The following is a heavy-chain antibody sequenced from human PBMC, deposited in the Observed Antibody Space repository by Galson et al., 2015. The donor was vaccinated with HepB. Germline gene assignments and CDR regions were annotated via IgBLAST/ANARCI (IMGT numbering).Heavy chain of an antibody. CDR3: ARDYYGSGSYYSPLGY. J-gene: IGHJ4*02. CDR2: TYYRFRWYN. V-gene: IGHV6-1*01. D-gene: IGHD3-10*01. Sequence: CAISGDSVSNNNAAWNWIRQSPSRGLERLGRTYYRFRWYNDYARSVKSRIRINPDTSKNQFSLKLSSVTAADTAVYYCARDYYGSGSYYSPLGYWGQGTLVTVSS. CDR1: GDSVSNNNAA.